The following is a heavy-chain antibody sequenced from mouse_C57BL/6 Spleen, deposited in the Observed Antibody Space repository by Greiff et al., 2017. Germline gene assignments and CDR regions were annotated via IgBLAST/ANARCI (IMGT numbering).Heavy chain of an antibody. CDR3: ARSEIYYYIAY. Sequence: QVQLQQPGAELVKPGASVKLSCKASGYTFTSYWMHWVKQRPGRGLEWIGRIAPNSGGTKYNEKFKSKATLTVDKPSSTAYMQLSSLTSEDSAVYYCARSEIYYYIAYWGQGTLVTVSA. D-gene: IGHD1-1*02. CDR1: GYTFTSYW. J-gene: IGHJ3*01. V-gene: IGHV1-72*01. CDR2: IAPNSGGT.